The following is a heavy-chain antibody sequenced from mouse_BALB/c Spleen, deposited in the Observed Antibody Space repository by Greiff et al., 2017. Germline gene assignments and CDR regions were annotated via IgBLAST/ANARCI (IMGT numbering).Heavy chain of an antibody. Sequence: QVQLKESGPELVRPGVSVKISCKGSGYTFTDYAMHWVKQSHAKSLEWIGVISTYYGNTNYNQKFKGKATMTVDKSSSTAYMELARLTSEDSAIYYCAREGMITTIDYWGQGTTLTVSS. CDR1: GYTFTDYA. D-gene: IGHD2-4*01. J-gene: IGHJ2*01. CDR3: AREGMITTIDY. V-gene: IGHV1-67*01. CDR2: ISTYYGNT.